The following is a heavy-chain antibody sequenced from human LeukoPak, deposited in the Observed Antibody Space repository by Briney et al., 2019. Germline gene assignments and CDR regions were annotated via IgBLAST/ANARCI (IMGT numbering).Heavy chain of an antibody. J-gene: IGHJ4*02. CDR3: AKDGKNYFDY. V-gene: IGHV3-43D*03. Sequence: GGSLRLSCAASGFTFDGYSMHWVRQAPGKSLEWVSLISWNGGSTYYADSVKGRFTISRDNSKNSLYLQMNSLRAEDTALYYCAKDGKNYFDYWGQGTLVTVSS. CDR2: ISWNGGST. CDR1: GFTFDGYS.